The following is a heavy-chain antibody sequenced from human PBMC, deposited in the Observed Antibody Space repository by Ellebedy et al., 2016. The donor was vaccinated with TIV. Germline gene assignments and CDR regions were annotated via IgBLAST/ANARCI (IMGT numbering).Heavy chain of an antibody. CDR3: ARLEPAYSYAMDV. CDR2: ILYSGST. Sequence: MPSETLSLTCTVSGGSIRTSGHYWGWIRQPPGKGLEWIGSILYSGSTYYSPSLQSRVTISVDTSTNQFSLKMSSVTAADTAVDYCARLEPAYSYAMDVWGQGTTVTVSS. CDR1: GGSIRTSGHY. J-gene: IGHJ6*02. V-gene: IGHV4-39*01. D-gene: IGHD1-26*01.